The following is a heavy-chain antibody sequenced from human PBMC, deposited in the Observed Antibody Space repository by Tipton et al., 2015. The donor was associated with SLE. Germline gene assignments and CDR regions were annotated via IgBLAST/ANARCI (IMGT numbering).Heavy chain of an antibody. Sequence: SLRLSCAASGFTFSSYAMHWVRQAPGKGLEWVAVISYDGSNKYYADSVKGRFTISRDTSKNTLYLQIHSLRADDTAVFYCARGNPASYFFDYWGQGALVTVSS. D-gene: IGHD3-10*01. J-gene: IGHJ4*02. CDR2: ISYDGSNK. CDR1: GFTFSSYA. CDR3: ARGNPASYFFDY. V-gene: IGHV3-30-3*01.